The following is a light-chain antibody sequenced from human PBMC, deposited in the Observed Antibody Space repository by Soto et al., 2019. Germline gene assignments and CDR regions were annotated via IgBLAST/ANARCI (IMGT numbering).Light chain of an antibody. Sequence: QSVLTQPPSASGTPGQRVAISCSGTSSNIGNNTVNWYHQIPGAAPKLLIYNNDQRPSGVPDRFSGSKSGTSASLAISGLQSEDEADYHCAAWDDSLNGVVFGGGTKLTVL. V-gene: IGLV1-44*01. CDR2: NND. CDR3: AAWDDSLNGVV. J-gene: IGLJ2*01. CDR1: SSNIGNNT.